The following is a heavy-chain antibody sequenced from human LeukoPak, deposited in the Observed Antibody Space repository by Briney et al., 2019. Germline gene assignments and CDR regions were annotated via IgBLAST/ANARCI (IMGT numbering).Heavy chain of an antibody. J-gene: IGHJ4*02. CDR1: GYSISSGYY. D-gene: IGHD6-13*01. CDR2: IYHSGST. CDR3: AGGFSSSPDY. Sequence: SETLFLTCTVSGYSISSGYYWGWIRQPPGKGLEWIGSIYHSGSTYYNPSLKSRVTISVDTSKNQFSLKLSSVTAADTAVYYCAGGFSSSPDYWGQGTLVTVSS. V-gene: IGHV4-38-2*02.